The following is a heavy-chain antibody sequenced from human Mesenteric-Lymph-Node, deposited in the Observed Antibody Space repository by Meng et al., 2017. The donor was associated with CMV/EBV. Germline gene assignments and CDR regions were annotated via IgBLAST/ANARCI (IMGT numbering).Heavy chain of an antibody. D-gene: IGHD2-8*02. Sequence: TCAVDGGSFSSYYWSCIRQPPGKGLEWIGEINHSGSTNYNPSLKSRVTISVDTSKNQFSLKLSSVTAADTAVYYCARGTRGWRNYFDYWGQGTMVTVSS. V-gene: IGHV4-34*01. J-gene: IGHJ4*02. CDR1: GGSFSSYY. CDR2: INHSGST. CDR3: ARGTRGWRNYFDY.